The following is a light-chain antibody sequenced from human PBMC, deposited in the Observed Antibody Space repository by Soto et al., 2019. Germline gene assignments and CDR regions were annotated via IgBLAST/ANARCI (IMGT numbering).Light chain of an antibody. V-gene: IGKV3-15*01. CDR3: QQYKNGPT. CDR1: QSVNRN. CDR2: GAS. J-gene: IGKJ1*01. Sequence: EIVMPQSPATLSVSPGESATLSCRASQSVNRNLAWYQQKPGQAPRLLISGASTRATGVPARVSGSGSGTEFTLTGSSQQSEDFAVYVCQQYKNGPTFGQGTKGEIK.